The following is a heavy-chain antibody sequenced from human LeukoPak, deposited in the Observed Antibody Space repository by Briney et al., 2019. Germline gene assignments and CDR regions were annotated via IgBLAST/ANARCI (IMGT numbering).Heavy chain of an antibody. CDR3: AREADLRYFHPNWFDP. CDR2: INHSGST. Sequence: SETLSLTCAVYGGSFSGYYWSWIRQPPGKGLEWIGEINHSGSTNYNPSLKSRVTISVDTSKNQFSLKLSSVTAADTAVYYCAREADLRYFHPNWFDPWGQGTLVTVSS. D-gene: IGHD3-9*01. J-gene: IGHJ5*02. CDR1: GGSFSGYY. V-gene: IGHV4-34*01.